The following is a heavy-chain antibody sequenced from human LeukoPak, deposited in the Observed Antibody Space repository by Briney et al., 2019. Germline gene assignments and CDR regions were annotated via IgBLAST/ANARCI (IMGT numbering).Heavy chain of an antibody. CDR3: ARDRVDIVATTTIGFWVRDGMDV. Sequence: GGSLRLSCAASGFTFSTYEMNWVRQAPGKGLEWVSYIRSSGSTIYYADSVKGRFTISRDNAKNSLYLQMNSLRAEDTAVYYCARDRVDIVATTTIGFWVRDGMDVWGQGTTVIVSS. V-gene: IGHV3-48*03. CDR2: IRSSGSTI. J-gene: IGHJ6*02. CDR1: GFTFSTYE. D-gene: IGHD5-12*01.